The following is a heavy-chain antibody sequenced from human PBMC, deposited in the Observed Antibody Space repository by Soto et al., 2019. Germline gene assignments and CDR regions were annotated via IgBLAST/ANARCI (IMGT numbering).Heavy chain of an antibody. J-gene: IGHJ5*02. Sequence: PSETLSLTCTVSGGSISSSSYYWGWIRQPPGKGLEWIGSIYYSGSTYYNPSLKSRVTISVDTSKNQFSLKLSSVTAADTAVYYCARDLSPILDSSGYYLQGNWFDPWGQGTLVTVSS. D-gene: IGHD3-22*01. CDR3: ARDLSPILDSSGYYLQGNWFDP. CDR1: GGSISSSSYY. V-gene: IGHV4-39*02. CDR2: IYYSGST.